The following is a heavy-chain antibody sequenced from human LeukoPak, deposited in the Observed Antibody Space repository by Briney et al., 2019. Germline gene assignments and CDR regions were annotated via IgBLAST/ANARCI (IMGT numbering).Heavy chain of an antibody. J-gene: IGHJ4*02. CDR3: ARGNAGVTPFDY. D-gene: IGHD2-8*01. CDR1: GGSFSGYY. Sequence: SETLSLTCAVYGGSFSGYYWSWLRQPPGKGLEWIGEINHSGSTNYNPSLKSRVTISVDTSKNQFSLKPSSVTAADTAVYYCARGNAGVTPFDYWGQGTLVTVSS. V-gene: IGHV4-34*01. CDR2: INHSGST.